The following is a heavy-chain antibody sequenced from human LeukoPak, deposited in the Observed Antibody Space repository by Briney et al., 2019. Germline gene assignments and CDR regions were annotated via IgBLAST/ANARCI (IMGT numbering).Heavy chain of an antibody. J-gene: IGHJ4*02. CDR1: GGSFSGYY. D-gene: IGHD4-17*01. V-gene: IGHV4-34*01. CDR2: INHSGST. Sequence: SETLSLTCAVYGGSFSGYYWSWIRQPPGKGLEWIGEINHSGSTNYHPPLKSRVTISVDTSKNQFSLKLSSVTAADAAVYYCASALTVTTEIDYWGQGTLVTVSS. CDR3: ASALTVTTEIDY.